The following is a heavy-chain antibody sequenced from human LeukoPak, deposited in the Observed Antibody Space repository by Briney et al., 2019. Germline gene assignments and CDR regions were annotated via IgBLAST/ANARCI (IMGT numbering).Heavy chain of an antibody. Sequence: GGPLRLSCAASGFTFSSYAMSWVRQAPGKGLEWVSAISGSGGSTYYADSVKGRFTISRDNAKNSLYLQINSLRAEDTAVYYCARDPGYCSGGSCRYFDYWGQGTLVTVSS. CDR2: ISGSGGST. CDR3: ARDPGYCSGGSCRYFDY. V-gene: IGHV3-23*01. D-gene: IGHD2-15*01. CDR1: GFTFSSYA. J-gene: IGHJ4*02.